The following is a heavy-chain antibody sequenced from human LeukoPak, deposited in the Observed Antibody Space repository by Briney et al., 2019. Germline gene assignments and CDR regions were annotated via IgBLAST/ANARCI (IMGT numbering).Heavy chain of an antibody. D-gene: IGHD3-22*01. CDR2: ISRSGYT. V-gene: IGHV3-23*01. J-gene: IGHJ4*02. Sequence: PGGSLRLSCAASGFTFSNYAMSWVRQAPGKGLEWVSLISRSGYTRYTDSVKGRFTISRDNSKNTLYLQMNSLRPEDTAVYYCATDYDTSASYEVYWGRGTLVTVSS. CDR3: ATDYDTSASYEVY. CDR1: GFTFSNYA.